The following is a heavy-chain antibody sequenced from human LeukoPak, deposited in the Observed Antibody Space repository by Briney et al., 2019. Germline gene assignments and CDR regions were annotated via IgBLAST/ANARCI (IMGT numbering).Heavy chain of an antibody. CDR3: ARLAPFSPIDY. V-gene: IGHV4-59*08. D-gene: IGHD3-16*01. CDR1: GGSISSYY. CDR2: VYYSGST. Sequence: PSETLSLTCTVSGGSISSYYWSWIRQPPGKGLEWIGYVYYSGSTNYNPSLKSRLTISIDTSKNQFSLKVSSVTAADTAVYYCARLAPFSPIDYWGQGTLVIVSS. J-gene: IGHJ4*02.